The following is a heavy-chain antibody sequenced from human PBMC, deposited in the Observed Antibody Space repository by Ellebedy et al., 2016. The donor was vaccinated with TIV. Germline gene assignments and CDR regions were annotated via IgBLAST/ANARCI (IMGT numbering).Heavy chain of an antibody. CDR2: IYYSGST. CDR1: GASISSAGDY. D-gene: IGHD3-10*01. Sequence: MPSETLSLTCTVSGASISSAGDYWIWIRQHPGKGLEWIGYIYYSGSTYYNPSLKSRVSMSVDTSQNQFSLKLSSVTAADTAVYYCARSDYYESGWGWFDPWGQGTLVTVSS. CDR3: ARSDYYESGWGWFDP. J-gene: IGHJ5*02. V-gene: IGHV4-31*03.